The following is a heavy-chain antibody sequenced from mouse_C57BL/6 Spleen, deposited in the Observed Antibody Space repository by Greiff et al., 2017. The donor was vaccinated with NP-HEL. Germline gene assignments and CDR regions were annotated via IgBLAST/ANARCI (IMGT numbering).Heavy chain of an antibody. CDR3: APCLYERSAMDY. CDR2: INPYNGGT. D-gene: IGHD2-3*01. Sequence: EVQLQQSGPVLVKPGASVKMSCKASGYTFTDYYMNWVKQSHGKSLEWIGVINPYNGGTSYNQKFKGKATLTVDKSSSTAYMELNSLTSEDSAVYYCAPCLYERSAMDYWGQGTSVTVSS. CDR1: GYTFTDYY. J-gene: IGHJ4*01. V-gene: IGHV1-19*01.